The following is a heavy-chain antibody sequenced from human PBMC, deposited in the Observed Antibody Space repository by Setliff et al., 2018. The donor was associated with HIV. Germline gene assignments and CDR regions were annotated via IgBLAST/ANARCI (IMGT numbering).Heavy chain of an antibody. CDR1: GGSISSYY. V-gene: IGHV4-59*08. CDR2: IHYSGST. CDR3: ARGSSSWYDDAFDI. D-gene: IGHD6-13*01. J-gene: IGHJ3*02. Sequence: SETLSLTCTVSGGSISSYYWSWIRQPPGKGLEWIGYIHYSGSTNYNPSLKSRVTISVDTSKNQFSLKLSSVTAADTAVYYCARGSSSWYDDAFDIWGQGTMVTVSS.